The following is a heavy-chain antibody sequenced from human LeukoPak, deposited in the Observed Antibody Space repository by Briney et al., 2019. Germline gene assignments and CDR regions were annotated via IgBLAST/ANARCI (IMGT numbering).Heavy chain of an antibody. Sequence: GGSLRLSCAASGFTFSRHWMSWVRQTPGKGLERVALMNQDGSAIYYVDSVKGRFTISRDNAKNSLCLQMTGLTVADTAVYYCARTVPGYPDDYFDYWGQGTLVTVSS. V-gene: IGHV3-7*01. CDR1: GFTFSRHW. J-gene: IGHJ4*02. CDR3: ARTVPGYPDDYFDY. D-gene: IGHD6-19*01. CDR2: MNQDGSAI.